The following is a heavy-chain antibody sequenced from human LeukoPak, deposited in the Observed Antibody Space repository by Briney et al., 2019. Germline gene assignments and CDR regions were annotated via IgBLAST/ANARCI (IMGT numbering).Heavy chain of an antibody. Sequence: GGSLRLSCAASGFTFSSYAMSWVRQAPGKGLEWVSAISGSGGSTYYADSVKGRFTISRDNSKNTLYLQMNSLRAEDTAVYYCAKDASLGGSYPYWYFDLWGRGTLVTVSS. CDR3: AKDASLGGSYPYWYFDL. D-gene: IGHD1-26*01. V-gene: IGHV3-23*01. J-gene: IGHJ2*01. CDR2: ISGSGGST. CDR1: GFTFSSYA.